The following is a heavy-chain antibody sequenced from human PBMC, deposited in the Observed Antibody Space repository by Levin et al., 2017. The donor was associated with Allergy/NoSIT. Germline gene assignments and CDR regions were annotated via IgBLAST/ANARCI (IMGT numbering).Heavy chain of an antibody. Sequence: GESLKISCAASGFTFSSYEMNWVRQAPGKGLEWVSYISSSGSTIYYADSVKGRFTISRDNAKNSLYLQMNSLRAEDTAVYYCARERGSDSGWYRLDYWGQGTLVTVSS. V-gene: IGHV3-48*03. CDR2: ISSSGSTI. J-gene: IGHJ4*02. D-gene: IGHD6-19*01. CDR3: ARERGSDSGWYRLDY. CDR1: GFTFSSYE.